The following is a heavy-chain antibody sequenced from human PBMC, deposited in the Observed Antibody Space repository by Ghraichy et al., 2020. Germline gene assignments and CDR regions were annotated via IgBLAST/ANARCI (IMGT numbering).Heavy chain of an antibody. CDR1: GLTFTNAW. J-gene: IGHJ4*02. CDR3: TTDGYWGSDY. V-gene: IGHV3-15*01. Sequence: GESLRLSCAASGLTFTNAWMSWVRQAPGKGLEWVGRIKTKTDGGTTDYAAPVKGRFTISRDDSKNTLYLQMNNLKTEDTAVYYCTTDGYWGSDYWGQGTLVTVSS. CDR2: IKTKTDGGTT. D-gene: IGHD7-27*01.